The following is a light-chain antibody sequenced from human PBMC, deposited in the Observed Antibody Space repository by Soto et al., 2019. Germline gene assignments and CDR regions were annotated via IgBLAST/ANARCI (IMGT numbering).Light chain of an antibody. J-gene: IGKJ4*01. CDR1: RSVLYKSNNKNH. Sequence: DIVMTQSPDSLAVSLGERATMNCKCSRSVLYKSNNKNHLAWYQQKPGQPPQLIIYWASTRESGVPERFSGSGSGTDFTLTISSLEAEDVAFYWCQQYFDGQFTFGGGTRWIA. V-gene: IGKV4-1*01. CDR3: QQYFDGQFT. CDR2: WAS.